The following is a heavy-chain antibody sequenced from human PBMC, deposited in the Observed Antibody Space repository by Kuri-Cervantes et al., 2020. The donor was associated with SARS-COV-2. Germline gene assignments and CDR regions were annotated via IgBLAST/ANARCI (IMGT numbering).Heavy chain of an antibody. J-gene: IGHJ3*02. D-gene: IGHD2-2*02. CDR3: ARDRTAVVPAAIPGSDAFDI. Sequence: SVKVSCKASGYTFTGYYMHWVRQAPGQGLEWMGRFIPIFGTANYAQKFQGRVTITADESTSTAYMELSSLRSEDTAVYYCARDRTAVVPAAIPGSDAFDIWGQGTMVTVSS. V-gene: IGHV1-69*13. CDR1: GYTFTGYY. CDR2: FIPIFGTA.